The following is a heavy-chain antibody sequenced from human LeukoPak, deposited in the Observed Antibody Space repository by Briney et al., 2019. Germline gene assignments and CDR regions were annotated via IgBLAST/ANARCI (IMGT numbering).Heavy chain of an antibody. CDR1: GFTFSSYA. V-gene: IGHV3-23*01. Sequence: GGSLRLSCTAFGFTFSSYAMSWVRQAPGKGLEWVSAITDSGGSTSYADSVRGRFTISRDNAKNSLYLQMNSLRAEDTAVYYCARDELLDYWGQGTLVTVSS. D-gene: IGHD1-26*01. CDR3: ARDELLDY. CDR2: ITDSGGST. J-gene: IGHJ4*02.